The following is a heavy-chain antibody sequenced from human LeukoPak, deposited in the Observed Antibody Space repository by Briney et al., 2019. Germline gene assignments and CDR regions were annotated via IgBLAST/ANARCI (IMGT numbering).Heavy chain of an antibody. V-gene: IGHV1-2*02. CDR3: ARAPILMVYAKD. J-gene: IGHJ4*02. Sequence: ASVKVSCKASGYTFTGYYMHWVRQAPGQGLEWMGWINPNNGGTNYAQKFQGRVTMTRDTSISTAYMELSRLRSDDTAVYYCARAPILMVYAKDWGQGTLVTVSS. CDR2: INPNNGGT. D-gene: IGHD2-8*01. CDR1: GYTFTGYY.